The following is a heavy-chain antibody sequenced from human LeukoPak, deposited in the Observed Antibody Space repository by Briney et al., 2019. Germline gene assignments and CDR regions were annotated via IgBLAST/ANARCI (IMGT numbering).Heavy chain of an antibody. J-gene: IGHJ4*02. CDR2: ISLSGSP. D-gene: IGHD3-16*01. CDR1: GGSISSYNW. Sequence: SETLSPTCAVSGGSISSYNWWTWVRQPPGKGLEWIGEISLSGSPSYNPSLKSRVTISVDKSKNQFSLKLSSVTAADTAVYYCARGSGGGNWGQGTLVTVSS. CDR3: ARGSGGGN. V-gene: IGHV4-4*02.